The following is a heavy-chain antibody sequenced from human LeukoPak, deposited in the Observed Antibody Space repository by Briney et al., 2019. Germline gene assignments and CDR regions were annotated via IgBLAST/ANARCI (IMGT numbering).Heavy chain of an antibody. V-gene: IGHV4-59*01. Sequence: PSETLSLTCTVSGGSISNNYWSWIRQPPGKGLKWIGNILYTGSTNYSPSLKSRVTISVDTSKNQFSLKLSSVTAADTAVYYCARSPFRYNFYGSSFDYWGQGTLVTVSS. CDR1: GGSISNNY. J-gene: IGHJ4*02. D-gene: IGHD3-10*01. CDR2: ILYTGST. CDR3: ARSPFRYNFYGSSFDY.